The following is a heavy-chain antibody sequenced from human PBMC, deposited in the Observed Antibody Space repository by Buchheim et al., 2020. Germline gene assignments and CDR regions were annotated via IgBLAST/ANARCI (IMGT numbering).Heavy chain of an antibody. CDR3: ASSGEVTHYYCYYGMDV. CDR1: GYTFTGYY. J-gene: IGHJ6*02. Sequence: QVQLVQSGAEVKKPGASVKVSCKASGYTFTGYYMHWVRQAPGQGLEWMGRIIPILGIANYAQKFQGRVTITADKSTSTAYMELSSMRSEDTAVYYCASSGEVTHYYCYYGMDVWGQGT. CDR2: IIPILGIA. D-gene: IGHD3-16*01. V-gene: IGHV1-69*09.